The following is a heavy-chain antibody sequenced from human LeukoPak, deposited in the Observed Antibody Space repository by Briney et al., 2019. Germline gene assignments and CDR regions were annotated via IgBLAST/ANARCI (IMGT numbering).Heavy chain of an antibody. Sequence: SETLSLTCAVYGASFSGYYWSWIRQAPGKGLEWIGEINHSGNTNYNPSLKSRVTISLDTSKNQFSLKLNSVTAADTAVYYCVTEPGYCTGGRCYGGWFDPWGQGTLVTVSS. CDR2: INHSGNT. J-gene: IGHJ5*02. CDR3: VTEPGYCTGGRCYGGWFDP. V-gene: IGHV4-34*01. CDR1: GASFSGYY. D-gene: IGHD2-15*01.